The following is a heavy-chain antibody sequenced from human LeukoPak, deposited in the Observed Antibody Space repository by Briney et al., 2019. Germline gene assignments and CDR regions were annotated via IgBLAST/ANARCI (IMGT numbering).Heavy chain of an antibody. Sequence: SETLSLTCTVSGGSLSSYYWSWIRQPPGKGLEWIGYIYYTGSTNYNPSLKSRVTMSLDTSKNRFSLKLSYVTAADTAVYYCTRDTLETGGAYRYTPIHFDYWGQGILVTVSS. CDR1: GGSLSSYY. D-gene: IGHD3-16*02. CDR2: IYYTGST. V-gene: IGHV4-59*12. CDR3: TRDTLETGGAYRYTPIHFDY. J-gene: IGHJ4*02.